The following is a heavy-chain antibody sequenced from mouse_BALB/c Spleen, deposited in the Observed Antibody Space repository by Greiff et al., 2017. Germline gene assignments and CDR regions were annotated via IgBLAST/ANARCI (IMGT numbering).Heavy chain of an antibody. CDR2: ICRGSSDT. CDR3: TGDYDAMDY. V-gene: IGHV1-5*01. CDR1: GFTFTSYS. Sequence: EVKLVESGTVLVRPGASVKLSCKASGFTFTSYSMHWARQTPGQSLEWIGAICRGSSDTSYNDNFKGQVKLAAVTSTSTAYMELSSLTNEDSAVYYCTGDYDAMDYWGQGTSVTVSA. J-gene: IGHJ4*01.